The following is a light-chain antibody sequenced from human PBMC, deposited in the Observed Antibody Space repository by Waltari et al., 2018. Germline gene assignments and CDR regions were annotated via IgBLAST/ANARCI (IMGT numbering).Light chain of an antibody. CDR2: VNSDGSH. Sequence: QLVLTQSPSASASLGASVSLTCTLSSGHSYYAIAWHQQQPQKGPRHLMKVNSDGSHTKGDGIPDRFSGSSSGAERYLTLSSLQSEDAADYYCQTWGTGIWVFGGGTKLTVL. J-gene: IGLJ3*02. CDR3: QTWGTGIWV. CDR1: SGHSYYA. V-gene: IGLV4-69*01.